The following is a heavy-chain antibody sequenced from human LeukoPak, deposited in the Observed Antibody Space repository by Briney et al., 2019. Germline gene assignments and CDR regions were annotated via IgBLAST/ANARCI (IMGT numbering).Heavy chain of an antibody. CDR3: AKSLLTTATGTGRAFDI. J-gene: IGHJ3*02. D-gene: IGHD1-1*01. CDR2: ISNTRSSI. Sequence: PGGSLRLSCAASGFIFSGYSMNWVRQAPGKGLEWVSYISNTRSSIYYADSVKGRFTISRDNAKNSLYLQMNSLRAEDTAEYYCAKSLLTTATGTGRAFDIWGQGTMVTVSA. CDR1: GFIFSGYS. V-gene: IGHV3-48*01.